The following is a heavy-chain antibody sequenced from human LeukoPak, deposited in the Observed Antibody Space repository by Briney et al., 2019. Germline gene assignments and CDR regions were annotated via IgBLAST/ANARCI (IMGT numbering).Heavy chain of an antibody. CDR1: GFTFSSYG. Sequence: PGGSLRLSCAASGFTFSSYGMHWVRQAPGKGLEWVAVISYDGSNKYYADSVKGRFTISGDNSKNTLYLQMNSLRAEDTAVYYCGKRGFDPWGQGTLVTVSS. CDR3: GKRGFDP. J-gene: IGHJ5*02. CDR2: ISYDGSNK. V-gene: IGHV3-30*18.